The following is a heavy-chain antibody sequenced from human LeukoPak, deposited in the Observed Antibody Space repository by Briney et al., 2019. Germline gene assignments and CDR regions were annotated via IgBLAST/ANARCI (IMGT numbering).Heavy chain of an antibody. J-gene: IGHJ4*02. CDR3: ARARGVGTAVAVNFDY. CDR1: GYSISSGYY. CDR2: IYHSGST. D-gene: IGHD6-19*01. Sequence: PSETLSLTCTVSGYSISSGYYWGWIRQPPGKGLEWIGSIYHSGSTYYNPSLKSRVTISVDTSKNQFSLKLSSVTAADTAVYYCARARGVGTAVAVNFDYWGQGTLVTVSS. V-gene: IGHV4-38-2*02.